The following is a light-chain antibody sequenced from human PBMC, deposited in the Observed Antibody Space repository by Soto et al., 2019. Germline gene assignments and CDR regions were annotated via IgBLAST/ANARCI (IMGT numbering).Light chain of an antibody. CDR3: QQRSNWPPTWT. CDR2: DAS. J-gene: IGKJ1*01. CDR1: QSVSSY. Sequence: EIVMTQSPAPLSLSPGERATLSCMASQSVSSYLAWYQQKPGQAPRLLIYDASNRATGIPARFSGSGSGTDFTLTISSLEPEDFAVYYCQQRSNWPPTWTFGQGTKVDIK. V-gene: IGKV3-11*01.